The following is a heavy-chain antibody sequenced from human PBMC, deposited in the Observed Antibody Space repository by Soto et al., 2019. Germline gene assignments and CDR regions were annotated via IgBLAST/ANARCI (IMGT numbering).Heavy chain of an antibody. V-gene: IGHV4-39*02. CDR3: ARDDMTAAGHEVNDY. Sequence: QLQLQESGPGLVKPSETLSLTCTVSGGSISSSSYYWGWIRQPPGKGLEWIGSIYYSGSTYYNPSLKSRVTISVDTSKNQFSLKLSSVTAADTAVYYCARDDMTAAGHEVNDYWGQGTLVTVSS. J-gene: IGHJ4*02. D-gene: IGHD6-13*01. CDR1: GGSISSSSYY. CDR2: IYYSGST.